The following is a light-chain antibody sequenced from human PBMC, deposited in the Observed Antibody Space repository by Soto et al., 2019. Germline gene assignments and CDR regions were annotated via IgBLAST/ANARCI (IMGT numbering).Light chain of an antibody. Sequence: DLQMTQSPSSLSAPIGDIATITCRTSQDISNSLAWYQQKPGKAPKLLIFAASTLQSGVPSRFSGGGSGTDFTLTISSLQPEDFATYFCQQSYTTPITFGKGTRLEIK. CDR3: QQSYTTPIT. CDR2: AAS. CDR1: QDISNS. J-gene: IGKJ5*01. V-gene: IGKV1-27*01.